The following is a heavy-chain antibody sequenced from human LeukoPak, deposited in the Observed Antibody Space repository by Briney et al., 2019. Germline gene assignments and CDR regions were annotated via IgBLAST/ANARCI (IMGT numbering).Heavy chain of an antibody. CDR1: GFTFSSYS. V-gene: IGHV3-48*01. D-gene: IGHD3-22*01. J-gene: IGHJ3*02. CDR3: ARESYYDSSGYSPVDAFDI. CDR2: ISSSSSTI. Sequence: PTGGSLRLSCAASGFTFSSYSMNWVRQAPGKGLEWVSYISSSSSTIYYADSVKGRFTISRDNAKNSLYLQMNSLRAEDTAVYYCARESYYDSSGYSPVDAFDIWGQGTMVTVSS.